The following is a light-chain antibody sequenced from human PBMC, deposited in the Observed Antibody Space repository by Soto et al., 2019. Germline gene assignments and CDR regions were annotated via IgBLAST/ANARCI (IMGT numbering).Light chain of an antibody. CDR1: IGHSSYA. Sequence: QSVLTQSPSASASLGASVKLTCTLSIGHSSYAIAWHQQQPEKGPRYLMKLDSDGSHTKGDAIPDRFSGSSSGAERYLTISSLQSEDEADYYCQTWGTGIHVVFGGGTKLTVL. J-gene: IGLJ2*01. V-gene: IGLV4-69*01. CDR2: LDSDGSH. CDR3: QTWGTGIHVV.